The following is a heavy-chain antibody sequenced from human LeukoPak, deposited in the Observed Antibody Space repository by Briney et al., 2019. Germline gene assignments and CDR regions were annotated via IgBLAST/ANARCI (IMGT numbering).Heavy chain of an antibody. CDR3: ARDSGTTGEVKFDP. CDR1: GGSISAYY. D-gene: IGHD3-10*01. J-gene: IGHJ5*02. V-gene: IGHV4-59*12. Sequence: SETLSLTCTVSGGSISAYYWNWIRQPPGKGLEWIGYIFYSGTTNYNPSLKSRVTMSADTSRNHVSLTLNSVTAADTAVYYCARDSGTTGEVKFDPWGQGTLVTVSS. CDR2: IFYSGTT.